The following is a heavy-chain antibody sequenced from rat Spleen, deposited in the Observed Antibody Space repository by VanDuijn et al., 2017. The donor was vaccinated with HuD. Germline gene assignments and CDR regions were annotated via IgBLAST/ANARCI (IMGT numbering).Heavy chain of an antibody. V-gene: IGHV5S10*01. CDR2: ITNASGGT. Sequence: EVQLVESGGGLVQPGRSLKLSCAASGFTFSDYNMAWVRQAPKKGLEWVASITNASGGTHYPDSVKGRFTISRDIAKTTLYLHMNSLRSEDTATYYCTTYSDYATSPFAYWGRGALVTVSS. D-gene: IGHD1-6*01. CDR1: GFTFSDYN. CDR3: TTYSDYATSPFAY. J-gene: IGHJ3*01.